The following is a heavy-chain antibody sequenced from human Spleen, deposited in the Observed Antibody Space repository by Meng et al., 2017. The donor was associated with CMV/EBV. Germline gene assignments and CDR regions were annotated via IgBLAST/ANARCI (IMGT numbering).Heavy chain of an antibody. D-gene: IGHD3-3*01. CDR3: AKDQNVLRFLEWLVGLDS. J-gene: IGHJ4*02. Sequence: GGSLRLSCAASGFTFSSYAMTWVRQAPGKGLEWVSLISADAGTTYYANSLKGRFTISRDNSKHTLYLQMNSLRAEDTAIYYCAKDQNVLRFLEWLVGLDSWGPGTLVTVS. V-gene: IGHV3-23*01. CDR2: ISADAGTT. CDR1: GFTFSSYA.